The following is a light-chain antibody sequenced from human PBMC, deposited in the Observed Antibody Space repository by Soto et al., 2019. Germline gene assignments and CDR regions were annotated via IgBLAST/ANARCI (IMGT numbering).Light chain of an antibody. J-gene: IGLJ1*01. Sequence: LNQPSSVYGSSGQSIIISCNRTSSDVGNYNYVSWYQHHPGKAPKLMICDVSDRPSGVSNRFSGSKSGNTASLTISGLRAEDEADYYCSSYTSGSTPWVFGTGTKVTVL. CDR2: DVS. V-gene: IGLV2-14*03. CDR1: SSDVGNYNY. CDR3: SSYTSGSTPWV.